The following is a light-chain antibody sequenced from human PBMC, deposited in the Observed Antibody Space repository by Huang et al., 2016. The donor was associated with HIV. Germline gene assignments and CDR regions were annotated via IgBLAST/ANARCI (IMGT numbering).Light chain of an antibody. CDR2: AAA. CDR1: QSVYIN. J-gene: IGKJ4*01. V-gene: IGKV3-15*01. Sequence: ETVMTQSPATLSVSPGERATLACRASQSVYINLAWYQQKPGQAPRLVFYAAASRATGVPARFSASGSGTEFTLTISSLQSEDFAIYYCQQFNNWPPNFGGGTKVEI. CDR3: QQFNNWPPN.